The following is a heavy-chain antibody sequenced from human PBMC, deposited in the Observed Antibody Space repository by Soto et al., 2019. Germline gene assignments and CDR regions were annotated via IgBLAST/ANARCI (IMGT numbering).Heavy chain of an antibody. V-gene: IGHV3-11*06. CDR3: ASDRSSGGFQFCYYGMAV. Sequence: GWSLRLSCAASGFTFSDYYMSWIRQASGKGLEWVSYISSSSTYTNYADSVKGRFTISRDNAKNSLYLQMNSLRAEDTAVYYCASDRSSGGFQFCYYGMAVWGQGTTGTVA. D-gene: IGHD6-19*01. CDR2: ISSSSTYT. J-gene: IGHJ6*02. CDR1: GFTFSDYY.